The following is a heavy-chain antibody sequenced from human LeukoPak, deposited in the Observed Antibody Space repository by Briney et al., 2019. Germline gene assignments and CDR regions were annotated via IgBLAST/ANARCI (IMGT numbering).Heavy chain of an antibody. V-gene: IGHV1-2*02. D-gene: IGHD5-12*01. CDR3: ARSLVIVTTTHDAFDI. CDR1: GYTFTGYY. J-gene: IGHJ3*02. CDR2: INPNSGDT. Sequence: GASVKVSCKAPGYTFTGYYMHWVRQAPGQGLEWMGWINPNSGDTNYAQKFQGRVTMTRDTSISTAYMELSRLKSDDTAMYFCARSLVIVTTTHDAFDIWGQGTMVTVSS.